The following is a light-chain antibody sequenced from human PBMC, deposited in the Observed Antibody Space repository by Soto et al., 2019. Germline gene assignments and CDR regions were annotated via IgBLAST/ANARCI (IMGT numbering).Light chain of an antibody. CDR1: SSDVGGYNY. CDR3: SSYAASESFVV. CDR2: EVY. J-gene: IGLJ2*01. Sequence: QSALTQPPSASGSPGQSVTISCTGTSSDVGGYNYVSWYQHHPDKAPKLIIYEVYKRPSGVPDRFSGSKSGNTASLTVSGLQAEDEAEYYCSSYAASESFVVFGGGTKVTVL. V-gene: IGLV2-8*01.